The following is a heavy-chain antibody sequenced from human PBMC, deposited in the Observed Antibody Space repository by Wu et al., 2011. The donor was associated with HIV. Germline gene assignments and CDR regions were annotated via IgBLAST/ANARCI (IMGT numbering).Heavy chain of an antibody. CDR3: TRGGAVTYYYDSSGSSDWCFDL. J-gene: IGHJ2*01. Sequence: QVHLVQSGAEVKKPGSSVKVSCKASGDTFNTYAIGWVRQAPGQGLEWMGGIIPIFDKPNYGQKFQGRITITADKSTNTAYMELSSLRSEDTAVYYCTRGGAVTYYYDSSGSSDWCFDLWAVATLGSLSPQ. V-gene: IGHV1-69*14. D-gene: IGHD3-22*01. CDR1: GDTFNTYA. CDR2: IIPIFDKP.